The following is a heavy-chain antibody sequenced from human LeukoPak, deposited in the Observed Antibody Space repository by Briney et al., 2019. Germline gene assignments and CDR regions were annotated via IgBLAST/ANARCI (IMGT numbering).Heavy chain of an antibody. J-gene: IGHJ4*02. Sequence: GGSLRLSCAAYGFTFSSYSMNWVRQAPGKGLEWVSSISTSSSYIHYGDSVKGRFTISRDNAKNSLYLELNSLRAEDTAVYYCARVLVPTTYFDFWGQGSLVTVSS. CDR2: ISTSSSYI. D-gene: IGHD4-17*01. CDR1: GFTFSSYS. CDR3: ARVLVPTTYFDF. V-gene: IGHV3-21*01.